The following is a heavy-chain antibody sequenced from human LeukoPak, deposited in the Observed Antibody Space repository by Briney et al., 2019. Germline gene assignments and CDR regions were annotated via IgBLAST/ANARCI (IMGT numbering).Heavy chain of an antibody. CDR2: ISSSSSYI. CDR1: GFTFSSYS. Sequence: KPGGSLRLSCAASGFTFSSYSMNWVRQAPGKGLEWVSSISSSSSYIYYADSVKGRFTISRDNAKNSLYLQMNSLRAEDTAVYYCARETVAVAGSGYYYMDVWGKGTTVTVSS. D-gene: IGHD6-19*01. V-gene: IGHV3-21*01. CDR3: ARETVAVAGSGYYYMDV. J-gene: IGHJ6*03.